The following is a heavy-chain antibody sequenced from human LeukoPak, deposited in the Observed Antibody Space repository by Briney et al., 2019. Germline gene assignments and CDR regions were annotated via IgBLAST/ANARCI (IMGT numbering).Heavy chain of an antibody. V-gene: IGHV4-59*01. Sequence: PSETLSLTCTVPGGSISSYYWSWIRQPPGKGLEWIGYIYYSGSTNYNPSLKSRVTISVDTSKNQFSLKLRSVTAADTAVYYCARVTGYMIEDYFDYWGQGILVTVSS. J-gene: IGHJ4*02. CDR2: IYYSGST. CDR1: GGSISSYY. CDR3: ARVTGYMIEDYFDY. D-gene: IGHD3-9*01.